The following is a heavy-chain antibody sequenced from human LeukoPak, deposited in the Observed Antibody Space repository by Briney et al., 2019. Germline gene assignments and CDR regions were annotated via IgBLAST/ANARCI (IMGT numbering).Heavy chain of an antibody. CDR3: ARGKGSGWYKYSFDY. CDR2: IIPIFGTA. J-gene: IGHJ4*02. Sequence: ASVKVSCKASGGTFSSYAISWVRQAPGQGLEWMGGIIPIFGTANYAQKFQGRVTITADESTSTAYMELSSLRSEDTAVYYCARGKGSGWYKYSFDYWGQGTLVTVSS. CDR1: GGTFSSYA. V-gene: IGHV1-69*13. D-gene: IGHD6-19*01.